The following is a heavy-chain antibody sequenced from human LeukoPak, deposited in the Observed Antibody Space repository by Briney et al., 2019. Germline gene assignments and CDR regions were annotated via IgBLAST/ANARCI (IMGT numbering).Heavy chain of an antibody. J-gene: IGHJ4*02. CDR3: ARHRRPYGDYVPYYFDY. D-gene: IGHD4-17*01. CDR2: TYTGGST. V-gene: IGHV4-4*07. CDR1: GGSISSHY. Sequence: SETLSLTCTVSGGSISSHYWNWIRQPAGKGLEYIGRTYTGGSTNYNPSLKSRVTMSVDTPKNQFSLKLSSVTAADTAVYYCARHRRPYGDYVPYYFDYWGQGTLVTVSS.